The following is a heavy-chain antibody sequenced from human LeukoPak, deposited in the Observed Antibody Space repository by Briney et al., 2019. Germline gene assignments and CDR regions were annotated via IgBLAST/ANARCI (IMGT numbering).Heavy chain of an antibody. Sequence: GGSLRLSCAASGFTFSSYSMNWVRQAPGKGLEWVSYISSSSSTIYYADSVKGRFTISRDNAKNSLYLQMNSLRAEDTAVYHCARSVYSYGSPFDYWGQGTLVTVSS. J-gene: IGHJ4*02. D-gene: IGHD5-18*01. CDR3: ARSVYSYGSPFDY. V-gene: IGHV3-48*01. CDR2: ISSSSSTI. CDR1: GFTFSSYS.